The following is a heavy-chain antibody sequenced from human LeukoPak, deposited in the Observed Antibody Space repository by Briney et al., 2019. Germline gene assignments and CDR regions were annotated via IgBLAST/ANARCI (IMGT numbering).Heavy chain of an antibody. V-gene: IGHV3-21*01. J-gene: IGHJ6*03. CDR3: ATSGGFVLPNAITGNWYMDV. D-gene: IGHD2-2*01. CDR1: GFTFSDYS. CDR2: ITSAGGYK. Sequence: GGSLRLSCGVSGFTFSDYSMNWVRQAPGKGLAWVASITSAGGYKYYADSVKGRFTISRDNAQNSLFLQMNSLRAEDTAVYFCATSGGFVLPNAITGNWYMDVWGRGTSVTVSS.